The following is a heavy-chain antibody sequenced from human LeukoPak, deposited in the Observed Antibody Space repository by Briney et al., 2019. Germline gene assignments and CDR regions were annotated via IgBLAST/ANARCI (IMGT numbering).Heavy chain of an antibody. V-gene: IGHV3-30*02. D-gene: IGHD2-15*01. J-gene: IGHJ4*01. CDR3: ARDHIASSGRRYFDY. Sequence: PGGSLRLSCAASGFTLSNFGIRWVRQAPGKGLEWVAFIRYDASDKYYVDSVKGRFAISRDNSKNTLYLQMNSLRVEDTAVYYCARDHIASSGRRYFDYWGQGTLVTVSS. CDR2: IRYDASDK. CDR1: GFTLSNFG.